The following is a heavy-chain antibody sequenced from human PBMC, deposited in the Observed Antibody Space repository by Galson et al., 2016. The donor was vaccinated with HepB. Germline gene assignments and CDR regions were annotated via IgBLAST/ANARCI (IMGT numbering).Heavy chain of an antibody. CDR1: GFTFDDYA. V-gene: IGHV3-9*01. Sequence: SLRLSCAASGFTFDDYAMHWVRQAPGKGLEWVSGISWNSYNIDYADSVKGRFPISRDNAKNSLYLQMDSLRAEDTALYYCAKDGIAYCSGGSCYGMDVWGKGTTVIVSS. CDR2: ISWNSYNI. J-gene: IGHJ6*04. CDR3: AKDGIAYCSGGSCYGMDV. D-gene: IGHD2-15*01.